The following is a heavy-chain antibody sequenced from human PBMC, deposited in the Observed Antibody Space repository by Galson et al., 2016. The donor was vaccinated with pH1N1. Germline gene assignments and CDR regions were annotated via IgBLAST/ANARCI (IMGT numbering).Heavy chain of an antibody. CDR1: GFTFSNHG. Sequence: SVKVSCKASGFTFSNHGINWVRQAPGQGLEWMGWINTKTGNPTYDQGFTGRFVFSFDTSVNTAYLQIHSLKADDTAVYYCARETPRPSPTVLRYFYWSRGLSAFDMWGRGTLVTVSS. J-gene: IGHJ3*02. CDR3: ARETPRPSPTVLRYFYWSRGLSAFDM. CDR2: INTKTGNP. V-gene: IGHV7-4-1*01. D-gene: IGHD3-9*01.